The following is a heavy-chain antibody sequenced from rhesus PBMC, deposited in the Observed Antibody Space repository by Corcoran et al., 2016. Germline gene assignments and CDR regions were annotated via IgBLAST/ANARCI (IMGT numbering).Heavy chain of an antibody. D-gene: IGHD6-31*01. J-gene: IGHJ3*01. V-gene: IGHV4-143*01. CDR2: IYGGNGST. CDR3: ARGVAAAGTLNDDAFDF. Sequence: QVQLQESGPGVVKPSETLSLTCAASGGSISGYYLWSWIRQPPGKGLEWLGFIYGGNGSTSYTPSLKSRVIISIDASKNQFSLKLSSGTAADTAVYYCARGVAAAGTLNDDAFDFWGQGLRVTVSS. CDR1: GGSISGYYL.